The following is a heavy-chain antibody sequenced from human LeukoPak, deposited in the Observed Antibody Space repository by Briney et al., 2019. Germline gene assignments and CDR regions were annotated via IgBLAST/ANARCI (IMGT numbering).Heavy chain of an antibody. Sequence: SGPTLVQPTQTLTLTCTFSGFSLSSNGVGVGWIRQPPGKALEWLALISWDDDKRYSPSLKRRLFITKDTSNNQVVLTMTNMDPVDTGTYFRAHRPDITLIRGVRGHNWFDPWGQGTLVTVSS. CDR3: AHRPDITLIRGVRGHNWFDP. CDR1: GFSLSSNGVG. V-gene: IGHV2-5*02. CDR2: ISWDDDK. D-gene: IGHD3-10*01. J-gene: IGHJ5*02.